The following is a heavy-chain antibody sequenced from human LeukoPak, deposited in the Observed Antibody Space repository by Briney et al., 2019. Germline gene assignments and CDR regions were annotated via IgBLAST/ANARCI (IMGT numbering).Heavy chain of an antibody. J-gene: IGHJ6*02. D-gene: IGHD6-13*01. CDR3: ARTYTRPGSSWYPGYYGMDD. CDR2: FYPEDGET. V-gene: IGHV1-24*01. Sequence: ASVKVSCTFSGYTLTELSMHWVRHAPGKGHERMGGFYPEDGETIDAQKFQDRVTMTEDTSTDTAYMALSSLRSEVTAVYYCARTYTRPGSSWYPGYYGMDDWGQGTTVTVSS. CDR1: GYTLTELS.